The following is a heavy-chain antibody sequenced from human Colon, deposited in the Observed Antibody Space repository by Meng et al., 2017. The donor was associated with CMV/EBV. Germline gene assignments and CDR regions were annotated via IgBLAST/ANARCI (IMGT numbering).Heavy chain of an antibody. D-gene: IGHD3-10*01. CDR3: ARGNTALWDSDS. V-gene: IGHV4-39*07. J-gene: IGHJ4*02. Sequence: SETLSLTCTVSGGSISSSSYYWGWIRQPPGKGLEWIGSFYYSGTTYYNPSLESRVTISIDLSKNQFSLKLKNLTAADTAVYYCARGNTALWDSDSWGQGTLVTVSS. CDR1: GGSISSSSYY. CDR2: FYYSGTT.